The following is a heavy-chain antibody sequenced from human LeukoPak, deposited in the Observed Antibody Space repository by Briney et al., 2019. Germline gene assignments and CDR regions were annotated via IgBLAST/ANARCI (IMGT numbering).Heavy chain of an antibody. CDR3: ARDPTPPIILVPPASVTILK. J-gene: IGHJ4*02. V-gene: IGHV4-39*07. CDR1: GGSISSSSYY. D-gene: IGHD2-21*01. Sequence: SETLSLTCTVSGGSISSSSYYWGWIRQPPGKGLEWIGSIYYSGSTYYNPSLKSRVTISVDTSKNQFSLKLSSVTAADTAVYYCARDPTPPIILVPPASVTILKWGQGTLVTVSS. CDR2: IYYSGST.